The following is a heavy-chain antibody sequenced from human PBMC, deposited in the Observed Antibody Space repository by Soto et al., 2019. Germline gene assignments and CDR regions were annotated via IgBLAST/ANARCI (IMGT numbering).Heavy chain of an antibody. CDR2: IIPSLGIA. V-gene: IGHV1-69*08. D-gene: IGHD5-12*01. Sequence: QVQLVQSGAEVKKPGSSVKVSCKASGGTFSSYTISWVRKAPGQGLEWMGRIIPSLGIANYEQKFQSRVTITADKSTSTAYMELSSLRSEDTAVYYCERDSGGYDLYYYYGMDVW. CDR3: ERDSGGYDLYYYYGMDV. J-gene: IGHJ6*01. CDR1: GGTFSSYT.